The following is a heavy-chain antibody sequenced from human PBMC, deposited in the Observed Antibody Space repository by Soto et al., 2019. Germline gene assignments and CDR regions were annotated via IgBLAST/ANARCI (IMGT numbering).Heavy chain of an antibody. D-gene: IGHD5-18*01. J-gene: IGHJ6*03. Sequence: GASLRLSSAASGFTFSDYYMSWIRPAPGQGLGWVSYISSRGSTIYYADSVKGRFTISRDKAKNSLYLQMNSLRAEDTAVYYCARDKDGYSYGYSGYYYYYYMDVWGKGTTVTVSS. CDR3: ARDKDGYSYGYSGYYYYYYMDV. CDR1: GFTFSDYY. CDR2: ISSRGSTI. V-gene: IGHV3-11*01.